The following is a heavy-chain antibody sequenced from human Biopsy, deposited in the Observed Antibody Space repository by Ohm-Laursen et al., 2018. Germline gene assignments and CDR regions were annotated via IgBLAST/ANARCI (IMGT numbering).Heavy chain of an antibody. CDR3: TRGGYYYDSLAYYYWFDP. D-gene: IGHD3-22*01. Sequence: GASVKVSCKVSGYTFTGYHVHWVRQAPGQGLEWMGWINAKTGDTNYAQKFQGRVTMTRDTSISTAYVDLSSLGSDDTAVYYCTRGGYYYDSLAYYYWFDPWGQGTLVTVSS. V-gene: IGHV1-2*02. CDR2: INAKTGDT. J-gene: IGHJ5*02. CDR1: GYTFTGYH.